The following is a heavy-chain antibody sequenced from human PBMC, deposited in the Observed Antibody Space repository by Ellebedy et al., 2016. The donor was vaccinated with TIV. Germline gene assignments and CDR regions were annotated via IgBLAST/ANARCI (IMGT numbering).Heavy chain of an antibody. D-gene: IGHD3-16*02. V-gene: IGHV3-48*01. J-gene: IGHJ4*02. Sequence: GGPLRLSCAASGFTFRTHAMNWARQTPGKGLEWISYISSSSSTVYYADSLEGRFTVSRDNAKNSLYLQVNSLRGEDTAVYYCARQRLRLGELSLLFDLWGQGTLVTVSS. CDR1: GFTFRTHA. CDR3: ARQRLRLGELSLLFDL. CDR2: ISSSSSTV.